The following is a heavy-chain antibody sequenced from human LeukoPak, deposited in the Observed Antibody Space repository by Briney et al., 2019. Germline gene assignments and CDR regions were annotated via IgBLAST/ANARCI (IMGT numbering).Heavy chain of an antibody. CDR2: IYSGGST. J-gene: IGHJ4*02. Sequence: PGGSLRLSCAASGFTVSSNYMSWVRQAPGKGLEWVSVIYSGGSTYYADSVKGRFTISRDNSKNTLYLQMNSLRAEDMAVYYCARDGRYYDSSGYYPSDYWGQGTLVTVSS. CDR1: GFTVSSNY. D-gene: IGHD3-22*01. V-gene: IGHV3-66*01. CDR3: ARDGRYYDSSGYYPSDY.